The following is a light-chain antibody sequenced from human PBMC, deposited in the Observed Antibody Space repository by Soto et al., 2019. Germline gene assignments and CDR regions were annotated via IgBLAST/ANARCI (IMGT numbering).Light chain of an antibody. V-gene: IGLV1-47*01. Sequence: HSALTQPPSASGTPGQRVTISCSGSSSNIGSNYVYWYQQLPGTAPKLLIYRNNQRPSGVPDRFSGSKSSTSASLAISGLRSEDEADYYCAAWDDSLRGVFGGGTKVTVL. CDR3: AAWDDSLRGV. J-gene: IGLJ2*01. CDR2: RNN. CDR1: SSNIGSNY.